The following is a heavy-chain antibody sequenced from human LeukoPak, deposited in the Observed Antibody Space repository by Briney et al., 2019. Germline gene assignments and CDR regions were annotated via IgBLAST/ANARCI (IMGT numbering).Heavy chain of an antibody. CDR2: IYYSGNT. CDR3: ARAQHDAFDI. J-gene: IGHJ3*02. CDR1: DGSIYSGGYN. Sequence: SETLSLTCTVSDGSIYSGGYNWSWSRHDTGKALEWIGYIYYSGNTYYNPSLKSRVIISVDTSKNQFSLNLTSVTAADTAVYYCARAQHDAFDIWGQGTMVTVSS. V-gene: IGHV4-31*03.